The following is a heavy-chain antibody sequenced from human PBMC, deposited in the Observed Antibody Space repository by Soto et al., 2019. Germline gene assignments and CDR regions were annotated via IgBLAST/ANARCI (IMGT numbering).Heavy chain of an antibody. CDR1: GFGFSSQA. Sequence: QVQLVQSGAEVKKPGASVKVSCKAFGFGFSSQAISWVRQAPGQGLEWMGRISLYNGNTEYAQNIQDRVTMTTDTSTNTAYLDLRSLRSDDTAVYYCALYHLELFRFDYWGQGTLVTVSS. V-gene: IGHV1-18*01. CDR3: ALYHLELFRFDY. J-gene: IGHJ4*02. D-gene: IGHD1-7*01. CDR2: ISLYNGNT.